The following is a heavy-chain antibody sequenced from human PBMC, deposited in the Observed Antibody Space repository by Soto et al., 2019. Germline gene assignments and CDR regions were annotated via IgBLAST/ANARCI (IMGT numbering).Heavy chain of an antibody. CDR3: ARERYQVISDGMDV. CDR1: GYTFTGYY. Sequence: QVQLVQSGAEVKTPGASVRVSCKASGYTFTGYYIHWVREAPGHGLDGMGRINPQTGGTSYAQKFQGRVTLSMDTSINTVFLELSMLRFDDAAVYFCARERYQVISDGMDVWGQGTTVSVSS. CDR2: INPQTGGT. D-gene: IGHD2-2*01. J-gene: IGHJ6*02. V-gene: IGHV1-2*06.